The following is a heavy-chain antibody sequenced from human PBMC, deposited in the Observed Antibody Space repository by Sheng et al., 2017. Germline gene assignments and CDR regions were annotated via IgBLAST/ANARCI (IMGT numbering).Heavy chain of an antibody. J-gene: IGHJ6*02. CDR1: GGTFSSYA. D-gene: IGHD6-13*01. CDR2: IIPIFGTA. V-gene: IGHV1-69*01. Sequence: QVQLVQSGAEVKKPGSSVKVSCKASGGTFSSYAISWVRQAPGQGLEWMGGIIPIFGTANYAQKFQGRVTITADESTSTAYMELSSLRSEDTAVYYCARDRRIAAAGTAVGMLDGMDVWDQGP. CDR3: ARDRRIAAAGTAVGMLDGMDV.